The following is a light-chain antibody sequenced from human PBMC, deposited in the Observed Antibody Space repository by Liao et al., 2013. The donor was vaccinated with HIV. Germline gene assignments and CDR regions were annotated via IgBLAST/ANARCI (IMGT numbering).Light chain of an antibody. V-gene: IGLV3-21*01. CDR3: QVWDINSDQDVV. CDR2: YNS. CDR1: NIGSKS. Sequence: SYVLTQPPSVSVAPGKTARITCGRNNIGSKSVHWYQQKPGQAPVVVIYYNSDRPSGIPDRFSGSNSGDTATLTINRVEAGDEADYYCQVWDINSDQDVVFGGGTELTVL. J-gene: IGLJ2*01.